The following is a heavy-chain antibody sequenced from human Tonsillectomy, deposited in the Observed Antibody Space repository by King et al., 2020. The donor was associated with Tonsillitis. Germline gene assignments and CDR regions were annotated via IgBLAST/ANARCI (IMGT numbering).Heavy chain of an antibody. Sequence: QLQESGPGLVKPSQTLSLTCTVSGGSVSSGGFCWSRIRQPPGKGMEWIGYMDNRGRTDANPSLKRRVTISVATSKNQFSLKLSSVTAADTAVYYCARVVPAAPRSYYYYGMDVWGQGTTVTVSS. D-gene: IGHD2-2*01. CDR3: ARVVPAAPRSYYYYGMDV. J-gene: IGHJ6*02. CDR2: MDNRGRT. CDR1: GGSVSSGGFC. V-gene: IGHV4-31*03.